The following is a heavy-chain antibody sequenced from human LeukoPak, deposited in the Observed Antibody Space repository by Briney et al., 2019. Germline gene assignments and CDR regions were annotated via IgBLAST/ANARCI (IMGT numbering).Heavy chain of an antibody. CDR2: IYYSGST. CDR3: AREGIIAAAGTGYYFDY. V-gene: IGHV4-59*01. Sequence: SETLSLTCTVSGGSISSYYWSWIRQPPGKGLEWIGYIYYSGSTNYNPSLKSRVTISLDTSKNQFSLKLSSVTAADTAVYYCAREGIIAAAGTGYYFDYWGQGTLVTVSS. D-gene: IGHD6-13*01. CDR1: GGSISSYY. J-gene: IGHJ4*02.